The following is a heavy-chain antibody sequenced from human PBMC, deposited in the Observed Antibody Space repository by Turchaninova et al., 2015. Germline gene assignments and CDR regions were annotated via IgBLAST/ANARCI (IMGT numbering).Heavy chain of an antibody. CDR2: IFHDGTT. Sequence: QVQLQESGPGLVKPWETLSLTFTVSGYSSSLGYYWGWIRLPPGEGLEWIGNIFHDGTTYDNPSIRSRVTMSVDTSKNQFSLNVNSVTAADTAVYFCARDAHSSSWTRWFDPWGQGTLVTVSS. V-gene: IGHV4-38-2*02. J-gene: IGHJ5*02. CDR3: ARDAHSSSWTRWFDP. CDR1: GYSSSLGYY. D-gene: IGHD6-13*01.